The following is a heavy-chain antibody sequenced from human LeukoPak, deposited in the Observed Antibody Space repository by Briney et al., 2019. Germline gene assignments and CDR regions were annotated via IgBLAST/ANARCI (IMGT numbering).Heavy chain of an antibody. CDR3: ARSRGYYGSGSYLLYYYGMDV. Sequence: SETLSLTCAVYGGSFSGYYWSWIRQPPGKGLEWIGEINHSGSTNYNPSLKSRVTISVDTSKNQFSLKLSSVTAADTAVYYCARSRGYYGSGSYLLYYYGMDVWGQGTRSPSP. CDR2: INHSGST. J-gene: IGHJ6*02. CDR1: GGSFSGYY. V-gene: IGHV4-34*01. D-gene: IGHD3-10*01.